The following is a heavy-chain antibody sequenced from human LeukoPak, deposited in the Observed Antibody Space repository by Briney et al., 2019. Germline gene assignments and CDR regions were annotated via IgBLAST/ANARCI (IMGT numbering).Heavy chain of an antibody. J-gene: IGHJ4*02. D-gene: IGHD5-12*01. V-gene: IGHV1-2*02. Sequence: ASVKVSCKASGYTFTNYAISWVRQAPGQGLEWMGWINPNNGGTYFAPKFEGRVTVTRDTSVSTAYVEVTTLRSDDTAVYYCARDLLESSGYGLTQWGQGTLVTVSS. CDR2: INPNNGGT. CDR1: GYTFTNYA. CDR3: ARDLLESSGYGLTQ.